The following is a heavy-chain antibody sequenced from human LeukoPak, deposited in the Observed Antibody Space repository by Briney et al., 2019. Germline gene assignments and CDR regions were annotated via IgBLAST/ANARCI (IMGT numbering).Heavy chain of an antibody. D-gene: IGHD6-19*01. Sequence: PSETLPLTCAVYGGSFSGYYWSWIRQPPGKGLEWIGEINHSGSTNYNPSLKSRVTISVDTSKNQSSLKLSSVTAADTAVYYCASTIAVAGTFDYWGQGTLVTVSS. J-gene: IGHJ4*02. CDR3: ASTIAVAGTFDY. V-gene: IGHV4-34*01. CDR2: INHSGST. CDR1: GGSFSGYY.